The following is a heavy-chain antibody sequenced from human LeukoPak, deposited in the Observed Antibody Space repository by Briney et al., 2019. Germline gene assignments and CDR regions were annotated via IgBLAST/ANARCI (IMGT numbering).Heavy chain of an antibody. CDR2: ITKSGTTI. CDR3: ARGDYYDSNFDY. Sequence: PGGSLRLSCAASGFTFSSQTMNWVRQAPGKGLEWVSYITKSGTTIQYADSVKGRFTISRDNAKNSLFLLMSSLRVEDTAVYFCARGDYYDSNFDYWGQGTLVTVSS. D-gene: IGHD3-22*01. V-gene: IGHV3-48*01. CDR1: GFTFSSQT. J-gene: IGHJ4*02.